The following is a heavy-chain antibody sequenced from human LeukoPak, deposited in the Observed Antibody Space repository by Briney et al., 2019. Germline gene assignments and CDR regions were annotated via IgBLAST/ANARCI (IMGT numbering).Heavy chain of an antibody. CDR1: GGTFSSYA. J-gene: IGHJ5*02. V-gene: IGHV1-69*05. Sequence: ASVKVSCKASGGTFSSYAVSWVRQAPGQGLEWMGRIIPIFGTANYAQKFQGRVTITTYESTSTAYMEPSSLRYEDTAVYYCARGLRDGDYENWFDPWGQGTLVTVSS. D-gene: IGHD4-17*01. CDR2: IIPIFGTA. CDR3: ARGLRDGDYENWFDP.